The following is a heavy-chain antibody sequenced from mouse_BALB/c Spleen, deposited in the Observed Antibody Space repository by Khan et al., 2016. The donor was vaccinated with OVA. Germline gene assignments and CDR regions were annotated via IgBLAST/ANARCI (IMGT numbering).Heavy chain of an antibody. Sequence: VQLQQSGPDLVKPGASVKISCRASGYTFTDDNTDWVKQSHGKSLVWIGYIYPNNGDTGYNQKFKTKATLTVDNSSSTAYMELRSLTSEDPAVYYCARSGYGSFAYWSQGTLVTVSA. V-gene: IGHV1S29*02. CDR3: ARSGYGSFAY. D-gene: IGHD1-2*01. J-gene: IGHJ3*01. CDR2: IYPNNGDT. CDR1: GYTFTDDN.